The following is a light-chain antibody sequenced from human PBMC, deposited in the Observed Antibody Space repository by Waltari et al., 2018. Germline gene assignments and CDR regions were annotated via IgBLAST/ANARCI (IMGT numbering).Light chain of an antibody. CDR1: QGIINSHHGQSY. CDR2: WAS. Sequence: DIVMAQSPDSLAVSLGERATINCQSSQGIINSHHGQSYLAWYQHKPGQPPKLLIHWASTRESGVPDRFSGSGSGTDFTLTISSLQAEDVAIYYCQQYHTSPFTFGPGTKVDI. V-gene: IGKV4-1*01. CDR3: QQYHTSPFT. J-gene: IGKJ3*01.